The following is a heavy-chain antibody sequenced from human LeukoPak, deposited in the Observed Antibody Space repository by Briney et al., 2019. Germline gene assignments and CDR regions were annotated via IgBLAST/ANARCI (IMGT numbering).Heavy chain of an antibody. Sequence: GESLKIPLQASGYSFTSYWVGWVRQMPGKGLEWMGIIYPGDSDTRYSPSFQGQVTISADKSISTAYLQWSSLKASDTAMYYCARLGVAVAGYWYFDLWGRGTLVTVSS. J-gene: IGHJ2*01. D-gene: IGHD6-19*01. CDR2: IYPGDSDT. CDR1: GYSFTSYW. CDR3: ARLGVAVAGYWYFDL. V-gene: IGHV5-51*01.